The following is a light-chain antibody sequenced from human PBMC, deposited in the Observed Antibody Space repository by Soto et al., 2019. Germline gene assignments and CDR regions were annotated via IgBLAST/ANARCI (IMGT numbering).Light chain of an antibody. CDR3: QQYGTSPPWT. J-gene: IGKJ1*01. Sequence: EIVLTQSPGTLSLSPGERATLSCRASQSVTSNYLVWYQQKPGQAPRLLIYAASRRAPGIPDRFSASGSGTDFTLTISRLEPEDFAVYFCQQYGTSPPWTFGQGTKVDIK. V-gene: IGKV3-20*01. CDR2: AAS. CDR1: QSVTSNY.